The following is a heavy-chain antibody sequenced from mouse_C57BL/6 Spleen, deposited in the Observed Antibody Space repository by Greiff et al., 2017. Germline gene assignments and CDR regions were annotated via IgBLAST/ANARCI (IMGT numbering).Heavy chain of an antibody. CDR1: GFNIKDYY. CDR3: TFYSNYVGAMDY. Sequence: EVQLQQSGAELVRPGASVKLSCTASGFNIKDYYMHWVKQRPEQGLEWIGRIDPEDGDTEYAPKFQGKATMTAATSSNTAYLQLSSLTSEDTAVYYCTFYSNYVGAMDYWGQGTSVTVSS. CDR2: IDPEDGDT. D-gene: IGHD2-5*01. V-gene: IGHV14-1*01. J-gene: IGHJ4*01.